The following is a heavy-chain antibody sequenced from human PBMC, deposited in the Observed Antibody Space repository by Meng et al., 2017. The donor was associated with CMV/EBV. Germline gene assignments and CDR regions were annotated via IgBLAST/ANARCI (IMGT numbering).Heavy chain of an antibody. Sequence: YSMDRVATVEGKGLERDRKSKGRGSNIYYETKEKGRVTISRDNTKNSLYLQMNSLRAEDTAVYYWARQNHDYGGNSRSFFFVYWGQGTLVTSPQ. D-gene: IGHD4-23*01. V-gene: IGHV3-11*01. CDR3: ARQNHDYGGNSRSFFFVY. CDR2: SKGRGSNI. CDR1: YS. J-gene: IGHJ4*02.